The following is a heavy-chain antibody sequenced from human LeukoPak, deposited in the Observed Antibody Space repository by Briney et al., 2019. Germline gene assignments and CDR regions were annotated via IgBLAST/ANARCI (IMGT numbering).Heavy chain of an antibody. D-gene: IGHD6-19*01. Sequence: SETLSLTCAVYGGSFSGYYWSWIRQPPGKGLEWVGEINHSGSTNYNPSLKSRVTISVDTSKNQFSLKLSSVTAADTAVYYCARGGAVAGLRWFDLWGQGTLVTVSS. J-gene: IGHJ5*02. CDR2: INHSGST. V-gene: IGHV4-34*01. CDR3: ARGGAVAGLRWFDL. CDR1: GGSFSGYY.